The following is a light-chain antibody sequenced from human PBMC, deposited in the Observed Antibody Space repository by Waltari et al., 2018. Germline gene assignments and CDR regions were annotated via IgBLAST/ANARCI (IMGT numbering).Light chain of an antibody. Sequence: EIVMTQSPATLSVSPGEGATLSCRASQSVTSNLAWHQQKPAQAPRLLIYGASTRATGIPARFSGSGSGTEFTLTISSLQSEDFAVYYCQQYNNWPYTFGQGTKLEIK. V-gene: IGKV3-15*01. J-gene: IGKJ2*01. CDR2: GAS. CDR3: QQYNNWPYT. CDR1: QSVTSN.